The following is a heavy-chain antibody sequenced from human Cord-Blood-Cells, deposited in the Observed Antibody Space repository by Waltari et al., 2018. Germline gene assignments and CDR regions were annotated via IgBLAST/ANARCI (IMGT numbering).Heavy chain of an antibody. CDR3: ARQSTESNWGFDY. D-gene: IGHD7-27*01. V-gene: IGHV1-69*01. Sequence: QVQLVQSGAEVKKPGSSVKVSCKASGGTFSSYATSGVRTAPGPGLEWMGGIIPIFGTANYAQKFQGRVTITADESTSTAYMELSSLRSEDTAVYYCARQSTESNWGFDYWGQGTLVTVSS. CDR1: GGTFSSYA. J-gene: IGHJ4*02. CDR2: IIPIFGTA.